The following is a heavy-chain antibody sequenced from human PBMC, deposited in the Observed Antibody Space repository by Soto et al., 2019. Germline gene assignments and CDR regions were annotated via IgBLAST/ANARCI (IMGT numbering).Heavy chain of an antibody. J-gene: IGHJ6*02. V-gene: IGHV3-23*01. Sequence: EVQLLESGGGLVQPGGSLRLSCAASGFMFGSFAMSWVRQAPGKGLECVSGISGSGTDTYYADAVKGRVTISRDNAKNPLYLQMNGLRAEDTAIYYCAKDLLSSYYYGMDAWGQGTTVTVSS. CDR1: GFMFGSFA. CDR2: ISGSGTDT. D-gene: IGHD3-10*01. CDR3: AKDLLSSYYYGMDA.